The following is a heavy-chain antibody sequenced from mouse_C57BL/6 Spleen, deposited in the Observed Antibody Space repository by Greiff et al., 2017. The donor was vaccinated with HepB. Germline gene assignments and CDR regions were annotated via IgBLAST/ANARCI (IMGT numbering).Heavy chain of an antibody. CDR2: IYPGDGDT. D-gene: IGHD1-1*01. Sequence: VQLQQSGAELVKPGASVKISCKASGYAFSSYWMNWVKQRPGQGLEWIGQIYPGDGDTNYNGKFKGKATLTADKSSSTAYMQLSSLTSEDSAVYVCARPLLFYYTAMDYWGQGTSGTVSS. J-gene: IGHJ4*01. CDR3: ARPLLFYYTAMDY. CDR1: GYAFSSYW. V-gene: IGHV1-80*01.